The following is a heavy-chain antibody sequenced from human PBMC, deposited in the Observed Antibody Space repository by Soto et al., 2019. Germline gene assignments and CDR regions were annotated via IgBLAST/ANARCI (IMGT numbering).Heavy chain of an antibody. V-gene: IGHV5-51*01. CDR1: GYSFTSYW. CDR2: IYPGDSDT. Sequence: GESLKISCKGSGYSFTSYWIGWVRQMPGKGLEWMGIIYPGDSDTRYSPSFQGQVTISADKSISTAYLQWSSLKASDTAMYYCARGYYDFWSGYYSHYYYMDVWGKGTTVTVSS. J-gene: IGHJ6*03. D-gene: IGHD3-3*01. CDR3: ARGYYDFWSGYYSHYYYMDV.